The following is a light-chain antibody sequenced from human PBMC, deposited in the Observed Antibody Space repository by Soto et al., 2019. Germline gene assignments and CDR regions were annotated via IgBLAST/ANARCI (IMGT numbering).Light chain of an antibody. Sequence: QSVLTQPPSASGTPGQRVTISCSGSSSNIGSNTVNWYQQLPGTAPKLLIYSNNQRPSGVPDRFSGSKSGTSASLAISGLQSDDEADNYCAAWDDSLNGWVFGGGTQLTVL. J-gene: IGLJ3*02. CDR3: AAWDDSLNGWV. CDR2: SNN. CDR1: SSNIGSNT. V-gene: IGLV1-44*01.